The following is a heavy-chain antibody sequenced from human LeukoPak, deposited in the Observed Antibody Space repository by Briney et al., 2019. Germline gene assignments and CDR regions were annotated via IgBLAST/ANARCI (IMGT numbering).Heavy chain of an antibody. J-gene: IGHJ4*02. V-gene: IGHV3-74*01. CDR2: INSDGSST. Sequence: GGSLRLSWAASGXTFSNYWLHWVRQAPGKGLVWVSRINSDGSSTTYADSVKGRFTISRDNGQNTLYLQMNSLRAEDTAVYYCAREGRGYSYAFEYWGQGTLVTVSS. CDR3: AREGRGYSYAFEY. D-gene: IGHD5-18*01. CDR1: GXTFSNYW.